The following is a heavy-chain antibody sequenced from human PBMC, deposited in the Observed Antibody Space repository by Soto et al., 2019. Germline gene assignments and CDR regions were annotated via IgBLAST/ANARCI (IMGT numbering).Heavy chain of an antibody. CDR1: GYTFSNYA. CDR2: INAGNGDT. CDR3: AREEFYVISKSFDY. V-gene: IGHV1-3*01. D-gene: IGHD2-2*01. Sequence: GASVKVSCKASGYTFSNYAIHWVRQAPGHSLEWMGRINAGNGDTKYSQKFQGRVTITRDTSANTAYMELSSLRSEDTAVYYSAREEFYVISKSFDYWGQGALLTVSS. J-gene: IGHJ4*02.